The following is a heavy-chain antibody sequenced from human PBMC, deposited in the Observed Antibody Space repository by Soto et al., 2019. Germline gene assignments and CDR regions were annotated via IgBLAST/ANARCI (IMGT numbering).Heavy chain of an antibody. CDR3: ASGRGSLVLFDY. D-gene: IGHD6-13*01. J-gene: IGHJ4*02. CDR1: GFTFSDYY. Sequence: GGSLRLSCAASGFTFSDYYMSWIRQAPGKGLEWVSYISSSSSYTNYADSVKGRFTISRDNAKNSLYLQMNSLRAEDTAVYYCASGRGSLVLFDYWGQGTLVTVSS. CDR2: ISSSSSYT. V-gene: IGHV3-11*06.